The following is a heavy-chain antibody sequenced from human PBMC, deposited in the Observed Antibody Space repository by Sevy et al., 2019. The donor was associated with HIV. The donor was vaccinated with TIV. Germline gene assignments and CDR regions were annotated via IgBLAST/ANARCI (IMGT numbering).Heavy chain of an antibody. D-gene: IGHD3-10*02. CDR2: ISGSGGST. Sequence: GGSLRLSCAASGFTFSSYWMSWVRQAPGKGLEWVSAISGSGGSTYYADSVKGRFTISRDNSKNTLYLQMNSLRAEDTAVYYCAKDSLFGELFSGVYWGQGTLVTVSS. CDR3: AKDSLFGELFSGVY. J-gene: IGHJ4*02. CDR1: GFTFSSYW. V-gene: IGHV3-23*01.